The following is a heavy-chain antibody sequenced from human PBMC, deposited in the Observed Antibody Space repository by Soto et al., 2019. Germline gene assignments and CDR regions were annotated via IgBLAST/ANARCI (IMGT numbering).Heavy chain of an antibody. CDR1: GFTFSSYG. Sequence: GGSLRLSCAASGFTFSSYGMHWVRQAPGKGLEWVAVIWYDGSNKYYADSVKGRFTISRDNSKNTLYLQMNSLRAEDTAVYYCARDAGLGLPERYYYYYYMDVWGKGTTVTVSS. V-gene: IGHV3-33*01. J-gene: IGHJ6*03. CDR3: ARDAGLGLPERYYYYYYMDV. CDR2: IWYDGSNK. D-gene: IGHD2-15*01.